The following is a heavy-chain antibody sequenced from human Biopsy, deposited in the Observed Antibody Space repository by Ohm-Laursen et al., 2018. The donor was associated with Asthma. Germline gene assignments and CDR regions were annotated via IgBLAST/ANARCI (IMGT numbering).Heavy chain of an antibody. CDR1: GFTFSDYY. CDR3: ARDSYSSGLYDDFES. V-gene: IGHV3-11*01. J-gene: IGHJ4*02. D-gene: IGHD6-19*01. Sequence: SLRLSCAASGFTFSDYYMSWIRQAPGKGLEWISYINGKGNSIEYADSVKGRFTISRDNAKNSLYLQMNSLRAEDTAVYYCARDSYSSGLYDDFESWGQGTLVIVSS. CDR2: INGKGNSI.